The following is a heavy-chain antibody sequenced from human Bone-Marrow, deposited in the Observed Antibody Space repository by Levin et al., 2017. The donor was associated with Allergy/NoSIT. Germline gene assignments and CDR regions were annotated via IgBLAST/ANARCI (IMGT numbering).Heavy chain of an antibody. Sequence: SETLSLTCAVYGGSFSGYYWSWIRQPPGKGLEWIGEINHSGSTNYNPSLKSRVTISVDTSKNQFSLKLSSVTAADTAVYYCARVPRGSRYGSGSDPQRGWFDPWGQGTLVTVSS. CDR2: INHSGST. D-gene: IGHD3-10*01. V-gene: IGHV4-34*01. J-gene: IGHJ5*02. CDR3: ARVPRGSRYGSGSDPQRGWFDP. CDR1: GGSFSGYY.